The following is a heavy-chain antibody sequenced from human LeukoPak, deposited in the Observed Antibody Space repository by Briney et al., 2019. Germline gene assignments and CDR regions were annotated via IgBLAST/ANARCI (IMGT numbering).Heavy chain of an antibody. CDR3: AKGEDYYGSGSPYYYYGMDV. J-gene: IGHJ6*02. D-gene: IGHD3-10*01. V-gene: IGHV3-23*01. CDR1: GFTFSSYA. CDR2: ISGSGGST. Sequence: GGSLRLSCAASGFTFSSYAMSWVRQAPGKGLEWVSAISGSGGSTYYADSVKGWFTISRDNSKNTLYLQMNSLRAEDTAVYYCAKGEDYYGSGSPYYYYGMDVWGQGTTVTVSS.